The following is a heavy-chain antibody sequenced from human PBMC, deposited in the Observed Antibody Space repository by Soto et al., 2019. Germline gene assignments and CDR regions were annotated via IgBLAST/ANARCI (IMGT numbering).Heavy chain of an antibody. CDR1: GCSISSGDYS. CDR3: ARGVTVFGLVSRFWFDP. V-gene: IGHV4-30-4*01. D-gene: IGHD3-3*01. J-gene: IGHJ5*02. CDR2: IYNSGIT. Sequence: PSETLSLTCTVSGCSISSGDYSWSWVRQSPGKGLGWIGHIYNSGITYYNPSLKSRVVISIDTSRNQFSPRLNSLTAADRAVYFCARGVTVFGLVSRFWFDPWGQGTVVTVSS.